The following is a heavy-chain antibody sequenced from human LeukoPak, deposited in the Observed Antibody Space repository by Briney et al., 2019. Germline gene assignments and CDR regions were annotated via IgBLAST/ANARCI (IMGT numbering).Heavy chain of an antibody. Sequence: PGGSLRLSCTASGFTFSSYSMNWVRQAPGKGLEWVSYISSSSSTIYYADSVKGRFTISRDNAKNSLYLQMNSLRAEDTAVYYCARWGGYNHFDYWGQGTLVTVSS. J-gene: IGHJ4*02. CDR1: GFTFSSYS. CDR3: ARWGGYNHFDY. V-gene: IGHV3-48*01. CDR2: ISSSSSTI. D-gene: IGHD5-24*01.